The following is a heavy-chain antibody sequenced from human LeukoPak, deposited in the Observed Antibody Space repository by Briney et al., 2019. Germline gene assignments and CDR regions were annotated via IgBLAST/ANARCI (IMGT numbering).Heavy chain of an antibody. D-gene: IGHD3-9*01. J-gene: IGHJ4*02. Sequence: ASVKVSCKASGYTFTSYGISWVRQAPGQGLEWMGWISAYNGNTNYAQKLQGRVTMTTDTSTSTAYMELRSLRSDDTVFFQAEDGIRYFDWLSSDFDYWGQGTLVTVSS. CDR3: EDGIRYFDWLSSDFDY. CDR1: GYTFTSYG. CDR2: ISAYNGNT. V-gene: IGHV1-18*01.